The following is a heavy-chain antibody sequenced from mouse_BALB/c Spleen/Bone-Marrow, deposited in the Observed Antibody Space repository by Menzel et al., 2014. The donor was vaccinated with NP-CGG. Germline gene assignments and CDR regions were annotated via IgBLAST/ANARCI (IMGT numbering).Heavy chain of an antibody. Sequence: DVQLVESGPGLVKPSQSLSLTCSVTGYSITNGYYCNWIRQFPGNKLEWMAYITYDGSSDYNPSLKNRISITRDTSKNQFFLKLNSVTTEDTSTYYCAMGHYAMDYWGQGTSVTVSS. J-gene: IGHJ4*01. CDR3: AMGHYAMDY. CDR1: GYSITNGYY. CDR2: ITYDGSS. V-gene: IGHV3-6*02.